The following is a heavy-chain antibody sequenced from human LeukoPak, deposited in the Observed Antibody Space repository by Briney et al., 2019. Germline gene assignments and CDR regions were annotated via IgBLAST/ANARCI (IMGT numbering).Heavy chain of an antibody. CDR2: IFSDGST. D-gene: IGHD3-10*01. J-gene: IGHJ4*02. Sequence: GGSLRLSCAASGFTFSSYAMSWVRQAPGKGLEWVSVIFSDGSTYYADSVKGRFTISRDNSKNTLYLQMNSLRAEDTAVYYCAKIAMVRGVMEYYFDYWGQGTLVTVSS. V-gene: IGHV3-23*03. CDR3: AKIAMVRGVMEYYFDY. CDR1: GFTFSSYA.